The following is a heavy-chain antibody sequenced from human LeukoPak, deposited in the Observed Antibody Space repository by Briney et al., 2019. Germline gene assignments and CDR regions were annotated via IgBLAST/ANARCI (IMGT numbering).Heavy chain of an antibody. CDR1: GGSISSSSYY. Sequence: ETLSLTCTVSGGSISSSSYYWGWIRQPPGKGLEWVANIKQDGSEKYYVDSVKGRFTISRDNAKNSLYLQMNSLRAEDTAVYYCARQRYSSSSYYYYYYMDVWGKGTTVTVSS. CDR3: ARQRYSSSSYYYYYYMDV. CDR2: IKQDGSEK. J-gene: IGHJ6*03. D-gene: IGHD6-6*01. V-gene: IGHV3-7*01.